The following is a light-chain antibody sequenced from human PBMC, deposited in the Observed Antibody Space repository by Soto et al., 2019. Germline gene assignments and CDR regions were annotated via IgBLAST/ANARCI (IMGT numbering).Light chain of an antibody. Sequence: DIQMTQSPSTLSASVGDRVTITCRASQSISRYLNWYQQKPGKAPKFLMYDVSTLESGVPLRFSGGGSETEFSLTIGTLQPEDFATYYCLQLNRYPLTFGGGTKVDIK. CDR3: LQLNRYPLT. CDR2: DVS. V-gene: IGKV1-9*01. J-gene: IGKJ4*01. CDR1: QSISRY.